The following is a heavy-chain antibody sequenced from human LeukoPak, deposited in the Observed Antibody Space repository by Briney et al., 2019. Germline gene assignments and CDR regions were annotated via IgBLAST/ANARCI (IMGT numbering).Heavy chain of an antibody. CDR2: IWHDGSNK. D-gene: IGHD3-10*01. J-gene: IGHJ6*02. CDR3: AKESSGSYFLDYYYYGMDV. CDR1: GFTFSTYG. V-gene: IGHV3-33*06. Sequence: GGSLRLSCAASGFTFSTYGMLWVRQAPGKGLEWVTVIWHDGSNKYYADSVKGRFTISRDNSKNTLYLQMNSLRAEDTAVYYCAKESSGSYFLDYYYYGMDVWGQGTTVTVSS.